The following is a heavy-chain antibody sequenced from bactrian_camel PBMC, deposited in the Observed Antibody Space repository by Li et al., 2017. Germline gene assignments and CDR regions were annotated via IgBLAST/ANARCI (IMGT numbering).Heavy chain of an antibody. CDR3: VARTRGRCGLSYEFDY. CDR1: GFTEDGFY. CDR2: LGSDGGT. J-gene: IGHJ4*01. V-gene: IGHV3S63*01. Sequence: HVQLVESGGGSVQAGGSVRLSCVTSGFTEDGFYVAWIRQGPGKEREGVAYLGSDGGTSYADSVKGRFTISKDSAKTVVYLRMNSLKPEDTATYYCVARTRGRCGLSYEFDYWGQGTQVTV. D-gene: IGHD3*01.